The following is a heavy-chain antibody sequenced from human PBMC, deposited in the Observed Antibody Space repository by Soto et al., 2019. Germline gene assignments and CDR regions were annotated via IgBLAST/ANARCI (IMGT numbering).Heavy chain of an antibody. CDR1: GYTFTSYD. D-gene: IGHD3-10*01. CDR3: ARGLPLDTMVRQSREWDIY. V-gene: IGHV1-8*01. Sequence: ASVKVSCKASGYTFTSYDINWVRQATGQGLEWMGWMNPNSGNTGYAQKFQGRVTMTRNTSISTAYMELSSLRSEDTAVYYCARGLPLDTMVRQSREWDIYWGQGTLVTVSS. J-gene: IGHJ4*02. CDR2: MNPNSGNT.